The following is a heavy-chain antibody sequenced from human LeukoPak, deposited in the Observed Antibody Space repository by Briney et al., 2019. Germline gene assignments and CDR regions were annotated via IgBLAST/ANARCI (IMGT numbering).Heavy chain of an antibody. CDR2: IHASGTT. J-gene: IGHJ5*02. CDR1: GGSISQYY. Sequence: SETLSLTCAVSGGSISQYYWSWLRQAPGKGLEWIGYIHASGTTTYNPSLKSRVTMSVDTSNNQFSLKPSSVTAADTAVYYCARGGGRGIRWFDPWGQGTLVTVSS. V-gene: IGHV4-4*08. D-gene: IGHD2/OR15-2a*01. CDR3: ARGGGRGIRWFDP.